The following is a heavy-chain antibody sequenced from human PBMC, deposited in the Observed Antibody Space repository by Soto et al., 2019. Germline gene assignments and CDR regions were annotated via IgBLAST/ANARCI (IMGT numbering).Heavy chain of an antibody. CDR3: AKDLSSWSGCVLGH. D-gene: IGHD3-3*01. CDR1: GFTFSTYA. J-gene: IGHJ5*02. CDR2: VDGSGKSI. Sequence: EVQLLESGGGSVQPGGSLRPSCAASGFTFSTYAMSWVRQAPGKGLEGVSVVDGSGKSIYYADSVKGRFTISRDNSKNTLYLQMNSLRAEDTAVYYCAKDLSSWSGCVLGHWGQGTLVTVSS. V-gene: IGHV3-23*01.